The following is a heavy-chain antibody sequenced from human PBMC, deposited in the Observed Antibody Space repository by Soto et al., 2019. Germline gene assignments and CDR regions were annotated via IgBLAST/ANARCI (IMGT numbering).Heavy chain of an antibody. J-gene: IGHJ3*02. CDR2: ISGSDGST. V-gene: IGHV3-23*01. D-gene: IGHD6-13*01. CDR3: AKDISRSSIAAAGPDAFDI. Sequence: GGSLRLSCAASGFTFSSYAMSWVRQAPEKGLEWVSAISGSDGSTYYADSVKGRFTISRDNSKNTLYLQMNSLRAEDTAVYYCAKDISRSSIAAAGPDAFDIWGQGTMVTVSS. CDR1: GFTFSSYA.